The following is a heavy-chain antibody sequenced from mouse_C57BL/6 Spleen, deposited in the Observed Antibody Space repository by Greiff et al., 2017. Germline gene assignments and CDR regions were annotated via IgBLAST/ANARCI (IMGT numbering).Heavy chain of an antibody. V-gene: IGHV1-52*01. CDR3: ARSYYGSSYGYFDV. D-gene: IGHD1-1*01. CDR2: IDPSDSET. J-gene: IGHJ1*03. CDR1: GYTFTSYW. Sequence: QVQLQQPGAELVRPGSSVKLSCKASGYTFTSYWMHWVKQRPIQGLEWIGNIDPSDSETHYNQQFKDKATLTVDKSCSTAYMQLSSLTSEDSAVYYCARSYYGSSYGYFDVWGTGTTVTVSS.